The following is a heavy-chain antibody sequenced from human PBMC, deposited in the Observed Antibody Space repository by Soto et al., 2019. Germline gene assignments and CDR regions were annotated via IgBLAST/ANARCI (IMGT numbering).Heavy chain of an antibody. J-gene: IGHJ3*02. D-gene: IGHD6-6*01. V-gene: IGHV3-30*18. CDR3: AKDLAYSSSSYAFDI. CDR1: GFTFSSYG. Sequence: GGSLRLSCAASGFTFSSYGMHWVRQAPGKGLEWVAVISYDGSNKYYADSVKGRFTISGDNSKNTLYLQMNSLRAEDTAVYYCAKDLAYSSSSYAFDIWGQGTMVTVSS. CDR2: ISYDGSNK.